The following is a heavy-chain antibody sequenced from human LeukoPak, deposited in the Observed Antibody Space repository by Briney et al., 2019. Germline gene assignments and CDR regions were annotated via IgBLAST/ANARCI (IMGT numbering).Heavy chain of an antibody. CDR2: VSYDGSNK. V-gene: IGHV3-30*18. J-gene: IGHJ4*02. CDR1: GFTFSSYG. D-gene: IGHD1-1*01. Sequence: GGSLRLSCAAPGFTFSSYGMHWVRQAPGKGLEWVAVVSYDGSNKYYADFVKGRFTISRDNSKNTLYLQMNSLRAEDTAVYYCAKEDRLDLQYFFDYWGQGTLVTVSS. CDR3: AKEDRLDLQYFFDY.